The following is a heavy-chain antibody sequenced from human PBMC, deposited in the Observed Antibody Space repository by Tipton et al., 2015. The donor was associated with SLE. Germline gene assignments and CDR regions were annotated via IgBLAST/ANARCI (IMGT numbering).Heavy chain of an antibody. CDR3: ARAYGDYVWYFDL. V-gene: IGHV4-34*01. D-gene: IGHD4-17*01. CDR2: INHSGST. J-gene: IGHJ2*01. Sequence: LRLSCAVYGGSFSGYYWSWIRQPPGKGLEWIGEINHSGSTNYNPSLKSRVTISVDTSKNQFSLKLSSVTAADTAVYYCARAYGDYVWYFDLWGRGTLVTVSS. CDR1: GGSFSGYY.